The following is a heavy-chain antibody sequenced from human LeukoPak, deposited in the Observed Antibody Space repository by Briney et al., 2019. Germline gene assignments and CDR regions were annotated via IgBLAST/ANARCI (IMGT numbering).Heavy chain of an antibody. CDR3: ARVRYKACDY. D-gene: IGHD1-1*01. Sequence: ASVTVSCKTSGYMVSDYYMHWVRQAPGQGLEWMGWLRGDTGDTDSPQKFKGRVTMTRDTATNTAYMQLSRLTYDDTAIYFCARVRYKACDYWGQGTLVTVSS. CDR1: GYMVSDYY. V-gene: IGHV1-2*02. CDR2: LRGDTGDT. J-gene: IGHJ4*02.